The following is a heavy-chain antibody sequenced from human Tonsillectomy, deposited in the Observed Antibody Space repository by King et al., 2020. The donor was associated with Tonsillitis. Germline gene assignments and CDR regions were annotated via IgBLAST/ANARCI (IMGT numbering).Heavy chain of an antibody. CDR3: SQLLHPLGGDGRLPGDL. J-gene: IGHJ2*01. D-gene: IGHD2-21*01. Sequence: VQLVESGGGVVQPGRSLRLSCAASGFTFSSYGMHWVRQAPGKGLEWVAVISYDGSNKYYADSVKGRFTISRDNSKNTLYLQMNSLRAEDTAVYYCSQLLHPLGGDGRLPGDLWGRGTLVTVSS. CDR2: ISYDGSNK. V-gene: IGHV3-30*03. CDR1: GFTFSSYG.